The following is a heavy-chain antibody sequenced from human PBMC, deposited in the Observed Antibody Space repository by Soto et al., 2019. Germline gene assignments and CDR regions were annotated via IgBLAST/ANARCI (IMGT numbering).Heavy chain of an antibody. Sequence: SETLSLTCAVYGGSSSGYYWSWIRQPPGKGLEWIGEINHSGSTNYNPSLKSRVTISVDTSKNQFSLKLSSVTAADTAVYYCARGDCSSTSCKYNWFAPWGQGTLVTVSS. CDR2: INHSGST. CDR3: ARGDCSSTSCKYNWFAP. CDR1: GGSSSGYY. V-gene: IGHV4-34*01. J-gene: IGHJ5*02. D-gene: IGHD2-2*01.